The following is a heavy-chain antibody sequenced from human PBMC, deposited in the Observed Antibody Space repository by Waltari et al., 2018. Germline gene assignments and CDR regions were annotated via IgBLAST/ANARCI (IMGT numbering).Heavy chain of an antibody. D-gene: IGHD2-21*01. CDR2: IIPIFGAA. CDR1: GGTFSSHP. Sequence: QVQLVQSGAEVKKPGSSVKVSCQASGGTFSSHPISRVLQAPGQGLEWMGVIIPIFGAANYAQKFQGRVTITTDESTSTAYMELSSLRSEDTAVYYCARAGGLCGGDCYDFDYWGQGTLVTVSS. V-gene: IGHV1-69*05. J-gene: IGHJ4*02. CDR3: ARAGGLCGGDCYDFDY.